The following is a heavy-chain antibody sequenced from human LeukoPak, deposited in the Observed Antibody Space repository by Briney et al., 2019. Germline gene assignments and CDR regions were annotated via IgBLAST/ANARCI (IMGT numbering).Heavy chain of an antibody. J-gene: IGHJ4*02. CDR1: GYTFTSYA. D-gene: IGHD2-2*01. CDR2: INAGNGNT. CDR3: ARVGPRYCSSTSCYDY. Sequence: ASVKVSCKASGYTFTSYAMHWVRQAPGQRLEWMGWINAGNGNTKYSQKFQGRVTMTRDTSISTAYMELSRLRSDDTAVYYCARVGPRYCSSTSCYDYWGQGTLVTVSS. V-gene: IGHV1-3*01.